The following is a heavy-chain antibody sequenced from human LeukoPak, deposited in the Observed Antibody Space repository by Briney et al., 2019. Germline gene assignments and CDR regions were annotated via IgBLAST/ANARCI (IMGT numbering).Heavy chain of an antibody. J-gene: IGHJ4*02. Sequence: GGSLRLSRSASVVTFSNDGTHGVRQAPGKGRGWGALISKDGSHKYYGESARGGVTISRDNPKSSLYLQMYSLRPEDTAVYYCAKDRGGRGYGDYHYWGQGTLVTVS. CDR1: VVTFSNDG. D-gene: IGHD4-17*01. CDR2: ISKDGSHK. V-gene: IGHV3-30*18. CDR3: AKDRGGRGYGDYHY.